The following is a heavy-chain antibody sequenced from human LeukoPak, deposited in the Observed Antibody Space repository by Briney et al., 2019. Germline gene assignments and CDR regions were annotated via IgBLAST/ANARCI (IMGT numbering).Heavy chain of an antibody. D-gene: IGHD1-1*01. V-gene: IGHV1-2*02. CDR1: GYTFTGYD. J-gene: IGHJ5*02. Sequence: ASVKVSCKASGYTFTGYDMHWVRQAPGQGLGWMGWINSNSGGTNYAQKFQGRVTMTRDTAISTAYMDMSRLRSDDTAAYNSAIETTGTGWFDPWGQGTLVTVSS. CDR3: AIETTGTGWFDP. CDR2: INSNSGGT.